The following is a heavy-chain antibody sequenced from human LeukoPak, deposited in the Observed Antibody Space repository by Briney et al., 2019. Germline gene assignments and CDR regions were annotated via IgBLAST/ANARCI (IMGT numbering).Heavy chain of an antibody. CDR2: IFYSGSS. J-gene: IGHJ5*02. D-gene: IGHD6-13*01. CDR1: GGSISSSTYY. CDR3: AVPGIAAAGPSRWFDP. V-gene: IGHV4-39*01. Sequence: SETLSLTCTVSGGSISSSTYYWGWIRQPPGKGLEWIGTIFYSGSSYYNPSLQSRVTISVDTSKNQFSLKLSSVTAADTAVYYCAVPGIAAAGPSRWFDPWGQGTLVTVSS.